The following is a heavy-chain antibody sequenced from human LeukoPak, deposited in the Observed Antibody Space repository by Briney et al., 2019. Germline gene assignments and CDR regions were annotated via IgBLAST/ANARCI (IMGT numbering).Heavy chain of an antibody. CDR2: INAGNGNT. CDR3: AREGAYIGGSYPFDY. D-gene: IGHD1-26*01. Sequence: ASVKVSCKASGYTFSSYAMHWVRQAPGQRLEWMGWINAGNGNTKFSHEFQGRVTSTRDTSASTAYMELNSLRSEDMAVYYCAREGAYIGGSYPFDYWGQGTLVTVSS. J-gene: IGHJ4*02. V-gene: IGHV1-3*03. CDR1: GYTFSSYA.